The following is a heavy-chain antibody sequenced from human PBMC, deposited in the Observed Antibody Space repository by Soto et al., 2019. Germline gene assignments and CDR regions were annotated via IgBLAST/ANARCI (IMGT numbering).Heavy chain of an antibody. J-gene: IGHJ5*02. D-gene: IGHD2-15*01. Sequence: QVQLVQSGAEVKKPGASVKVSCKASGYTFTSYGISWVRQAPGQGLECMGWISAYNGNTNYAQKLQGRVTMTTDTSTRTAYMELRSLRSDDTPVYYCARDYVPVCTGCSCYWETEEHWFDPWGQGTLVTVSS. CDR1: GYTFTSYG. V-gene: IGHV1-18*01. CDR3: ARDYVPVCTGCSCYWETEEHWFDP. CDR2: ISAYNGNT.